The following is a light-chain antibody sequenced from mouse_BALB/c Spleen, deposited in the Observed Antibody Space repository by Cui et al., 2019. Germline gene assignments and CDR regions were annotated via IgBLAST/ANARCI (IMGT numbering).Light chain of an antibody. CDR1: QSISDY. J-gene: IGKJ2*01. CDR2: YAS. CDR3: QNGHSLYT. V-gene: IGKV5-39*01. Sequence: DIVMTQSPATLSVTPADRVSLSCRASQSISDYLHWYQQKSHESPTLLIKYASQSISGIPSRFSGSGSCSDFTLSINSVEPEDVGVYYCQNGHSLYTFGGGTKLEIK.